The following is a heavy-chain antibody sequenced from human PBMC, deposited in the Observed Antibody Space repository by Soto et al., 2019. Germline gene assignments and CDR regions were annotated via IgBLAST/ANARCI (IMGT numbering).Heavy chain of an antibody. CDR3: PRVYRYTSSSFVYYYYYGMDV. V-gene: IGHV3-13*01. Sequence: PGGSLRLSCAASGFTFSRYDMHRVRQATGKGLEWVSAIGTAGDTYYPGSVKGRFTISRENGKNSLYLQMNSPSTADTPLYYCPRVYRYTSSSFVYYYYYGMDVCGQGTTLTVSS. J-gene: IGHJ6*02. CDR1: GFTFSRYD. CDR2: IGTAGDT. D-gene: IGHD6-6*01.